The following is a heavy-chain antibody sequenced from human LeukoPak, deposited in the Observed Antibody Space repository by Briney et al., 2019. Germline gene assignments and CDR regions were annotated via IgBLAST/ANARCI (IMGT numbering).Heavy chain of an antibody. D-gene: IGHD2-2*01. CDR3: ARDGGGIPALDY. CDR2: ISAYNGNT. Sequence: ASVKVSCKASGYTFTSYDISWVRQAPGQGLEWMGWISAYNGNTNYAQKLQGRVTMTTDTSTSTAYMELSSLRSEDTAVYYCARDGGGIPALDYWGQGTLVTVSS. J-gene: IGHJ4*02. CDR1: GYTFTSYD. V-gene: IGHV1-18*01.